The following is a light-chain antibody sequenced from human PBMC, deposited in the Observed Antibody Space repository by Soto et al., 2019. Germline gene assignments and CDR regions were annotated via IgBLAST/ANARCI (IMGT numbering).Light chain of an antibody. CDR2: GAS. J-gene: IGKJ1*01. Sequence: EIVLTQSPGTLSLSPGERATLSCRASQSVSNYLAWYQQKPGQAPRLLIYGASTRATGIPARFRGSGSGTEFRLTISSLQSEDFATYYCQQYNTWHPKMAFGRGTKVEIK. CDR3: QQYNTWHPKMA. CDR1: QSVSNY. V-gene: IGKV3-15*01.